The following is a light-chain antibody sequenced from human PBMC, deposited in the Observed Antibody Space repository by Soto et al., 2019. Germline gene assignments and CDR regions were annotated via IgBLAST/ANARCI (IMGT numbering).Light chain of an antibody. Sequence: EIVLTQSPATLSLSPGERATLSCRASQSVSSYLAWYQQKPGQAPRLLIYDASRLAPGIPARFSGSGSGTEFTLTISSLEPEDFAVYYCQQRSNWPVTFGQGTRVDIK. CDR3: QQRSNWPVT. V-gene: IGKV3-11*01. CDR2: DAS. J-gene: IGKJ1*01. CDR1: QSVSSY.